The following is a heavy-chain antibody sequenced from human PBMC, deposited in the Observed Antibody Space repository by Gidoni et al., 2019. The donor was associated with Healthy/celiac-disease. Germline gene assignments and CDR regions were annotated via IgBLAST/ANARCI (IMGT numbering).Heavy chain of an antibody. D-gene: IGHD4-4*01. V-gene: IGHV1-46*01. Sequence: QVQLVQSGAEVKKPAASVKVSCKASGYTFTSYYMHWVRQAPGQGLEWMGIINPSGGSTSYAQKFQGRVTMTRDTSTGTVYMGLSSLRSEDTAVYYCARPGAPTHAFDIWGQGTMVTVSS. J-gene: IGHJ3*02. CDR2: INPSGGST. CDR1: GYTFTSYY. CDR3: ARPGAPTHAFDI.